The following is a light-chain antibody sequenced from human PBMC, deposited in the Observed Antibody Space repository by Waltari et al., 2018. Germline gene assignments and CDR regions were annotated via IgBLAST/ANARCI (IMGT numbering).Light chain of an antibody. J-gene: IGLJ2*01. V-gene: IGLV2-23*01. CDR3: CSYAGSSTVV. CDR1: SSNVGSYNL. Sequence: QSALTQPASVSGSPGQSITISCTGTSSNVGSYNLVSWYQQHPGKAPKLRIYEGSKRPSGVSNRFAGSTSGNTASLTISGLQAEDEADYYCCSYAGSSTVVFGGGTKLTVL. CDR2: EGS.